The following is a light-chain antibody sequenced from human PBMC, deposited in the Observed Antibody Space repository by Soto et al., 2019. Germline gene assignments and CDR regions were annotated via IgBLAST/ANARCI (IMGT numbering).Light chain of an antibody. Sequence: DIQMTQSPSTLSASVGARVPITCRGSQSIGTWLAWYQNRPGKAPSLLIYDASTLRSGVPTRFSGSGSGTEFTLTISSLQADDVATYYCQQSDTYPLTFGQGTRLEIK. CDR1: QSIGTW. CDR2: DAS. CDR3: QQSDTYPLT. J-gene: IGKJ5*01. V-gene: IGKV1-5*01.